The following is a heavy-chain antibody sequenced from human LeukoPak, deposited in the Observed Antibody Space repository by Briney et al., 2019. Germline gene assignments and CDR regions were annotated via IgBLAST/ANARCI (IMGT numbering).Heavy chain of an antibody. D-gene: IGHD2-2*02. J-gene: IGHJ3*02. V-gene: IGHV3-23*01. CDR2: ISGSGGST. CDR3: AKGLGYCSSTSCYTGFDAFDI. CDR1: GFTFSSYA. Sequence: GGSLRLSCAASGFTFSSYAMSWVRQAPGKGLEWVSAISGSGGSTYYADSVKGRFTISRDNSKSTLYLQMNSLRAEDTAVYYCAKGLGYCSSTSCYTGFDAFDIWGQGTMVTVSS.